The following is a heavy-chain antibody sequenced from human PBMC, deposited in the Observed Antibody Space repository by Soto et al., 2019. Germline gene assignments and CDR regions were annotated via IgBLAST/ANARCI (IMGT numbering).Heavy chain of an antibody. CDR3: ARDLAWAFDS. D-gene: IGHD1-26*01. Sequence: GGSLRLSCAASGFTFSTFSTNWVRQAPGKGLEWLSYIGGSGGTISYADSVKVRFTISRDNGKNTLYLQMSSLRDEDTAVYYCARDLAWAFDSWGQGALVTVSS. CDR2: IGGSGGTI. V-gene: IGHV3-48*02. CDR1: GFTFSTFS. J-gene: IGHJ4*02.